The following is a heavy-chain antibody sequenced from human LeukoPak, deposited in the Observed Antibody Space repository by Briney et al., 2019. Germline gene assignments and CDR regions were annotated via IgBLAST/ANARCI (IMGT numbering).Heavy chain of an antibody. V-gene: IGHV3-30-3*01. CDR2: ISYDESNK. CDR3: ARGSLMWELIDGGWFDP. Sequence: GRSLRLSCAASGFTFSSYTMHWVRQAPGKGLEWVAVISYDESNKYYADSVKGRFTISRDNSKNTLYLQMNSLRAEDTAVYYCARGSLMWELIDGGWFDPWGQGTLVTVSS. CDR1: GFTFSSYT. J-gene: IGHJ5*02. D-gene: IGHD1-26*01.